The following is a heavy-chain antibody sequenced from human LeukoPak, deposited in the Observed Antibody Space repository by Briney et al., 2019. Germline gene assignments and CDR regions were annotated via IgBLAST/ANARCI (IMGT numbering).Heavy chain of an antibody. Sequence: SETLSLTCTVSGDSIDGPNYYWAWIRQPPGKGLEWIGSIYFSGSTYYNPSLKTRLTMSVDMSKNQFSLTMTSVTATDTAVYYCARELIRNSGSYHCDSWGQGTLVTVS. V-gene: IGHV4-39*01. CDR3: ARELIRNSGSYHCDS. CDR2: IYFSGST. J-gene: IGHJ4*02. CDR1: GDSIDGPNYY. D-gene: IGHD1-26*01.